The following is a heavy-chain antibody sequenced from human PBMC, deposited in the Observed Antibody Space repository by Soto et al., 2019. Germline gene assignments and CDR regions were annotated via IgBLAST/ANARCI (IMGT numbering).Heavy chain of an antibody. V-gene: IGHV4-34*01. Sequence: SETLSLTCAVYGGTLNGYYWRWIRQPPGKGLEWIGEIDQSRGTNYNPSLKSRVSISLDTSNNHFSLKLRSVAAADSAVYYCAGGTLTATTATDYWGQGSLVTVSS. CDR2: IDQSRGT. D-gene: IGHD1-1*01. CDR1: GGTLNGYY. CDR3: AGGTLTATTATDY. J-gene: IGHJ4*02.